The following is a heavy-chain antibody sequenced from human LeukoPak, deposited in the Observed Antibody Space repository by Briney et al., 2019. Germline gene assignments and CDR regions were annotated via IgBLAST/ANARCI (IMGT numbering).Heavy chain of an antibody. Sequence: SQTLSLSCAISGDSVSSNSAAWSWIRQSPSRGLEWLGRTYYRSKWYNDYAVSVKSRITINPDTSKNQFFLQLNSVTPEDTAVYYCAKAAPYFDYWGQGTLVTVSS. CDR3: AKAAPYFDY. CDR2: TYYRSKWYN. CDR1: GDSVSSNSAA. V-gene: IGHV6-1*01. J-gene: IGHJ4*02.